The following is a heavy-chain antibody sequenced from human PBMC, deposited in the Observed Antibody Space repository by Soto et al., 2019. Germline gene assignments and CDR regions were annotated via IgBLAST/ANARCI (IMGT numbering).Heavy chain of an antibody. J-gene: IGHJ6*02. CDR1: GFTFSIYA. Sequence: PGGSLRLSCAASGFTFSIYAMSWVRQAPGKGLEWVSAISGSGGTTYYADSVKGRFTISRDNSKNTLYLQMNGLRAEDTAVYYCAKPRSSYYQYGMDVWGQGTTVTVSS. CDR2: ISGSGGTT. CDR3: AKPRSSYYQYGMDV. V-gene: IGHV3-23*01.